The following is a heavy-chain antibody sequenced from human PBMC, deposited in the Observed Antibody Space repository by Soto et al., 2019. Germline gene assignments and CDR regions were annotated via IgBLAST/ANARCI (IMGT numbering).Heavy chain of an antibody. CDR2: ISAYNGNT. D-gene: IGHD2-2*01. V-gene: IGHV1-18*01. J-gene: IGHJ6*03. Sequence: ASVKVSCKASGYTFTSYGISWVRQAPGQGLEWMGWISAYNGNTNYAQKLQGRVTMTTDTSTSTAYMELRSLRSDDTAVYYCARRARVCSSTSCQSYYYYMDVWGKGTTVTVSS. CDR3: ARRARVCSSTSCQSYYYYMDV. CDR1: GYTFTSYG.